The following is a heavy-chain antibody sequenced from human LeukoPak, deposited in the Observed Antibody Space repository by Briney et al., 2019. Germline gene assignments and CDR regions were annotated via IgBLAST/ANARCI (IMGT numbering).Heavy chain of an antibody. CDR2: INPNSGGT. CDR1: EYSFTDYY. V-gene: IGHV1-2*02. D-gene: IGHD3-22*01. J-gene: IGHJ4*02. CDR3: AAGPVYDYFEF. Sequence: ASVKVSCKASEYSFTDYYMHWVRQAPGQGLEWMGWINPNSGGTNSAQKFQVRITLTRDTSISTAYMELSRLGSDDTAVYYCAAGPVYDYFEFWGQGTLVTVSS.